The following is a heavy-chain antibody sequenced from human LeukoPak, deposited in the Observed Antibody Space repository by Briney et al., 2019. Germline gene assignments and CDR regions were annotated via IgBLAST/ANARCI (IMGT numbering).Heavy chain of an antibody. CDR2: IYHSGST. Sequence: SETLSLTCSVSGGSISTYYWSWIRQSPGTGLDWIGYIYHSGSTSYNPSLKSRVTMSLDTSKKQFSLKLSSVTAADTAVYYCARGAAPDYWGQGTLVTVSS. V-gene: IGHV4-59*01. CDR3: ARGAAPDY. D-gene: IGHD3-16*01. CDR1: GGSISTYY. J-gene: IGHJ4*02.